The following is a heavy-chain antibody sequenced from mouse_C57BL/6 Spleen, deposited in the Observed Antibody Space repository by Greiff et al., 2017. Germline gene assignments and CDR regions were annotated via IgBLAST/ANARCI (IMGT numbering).Heavy chain of an antibody. CDR3: ARGPLGWFAY. CDR2: ISYDGSN. J-gene: IGHJ3*01. D-gene: IGHD3-1*01. Sequence: ESGPGLVKPSQSLSLTCSVTGYSITSGYYWNWIRQFPGNKLEWMGYISYDGSNNYNPSLKNRISITRDTSKNQFFLKLNSVTTEDTATYYCARGPLGWFAYWGQGTLVTVSA. CDR1: GYSITSGYY. V-gene: IGHV3-6*01.